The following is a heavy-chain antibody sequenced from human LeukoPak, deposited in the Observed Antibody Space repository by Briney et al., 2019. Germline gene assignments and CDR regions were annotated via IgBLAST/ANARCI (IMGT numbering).Heavy chain of an antibody. CDR2: INPNSGGT. D-gene: IGHD4-17*01. J-gene: IGHJ4*02. CDR1: GYTFTGYY. CDR3: ARDLSRTTVTTSEKGGLESD. Sequence: ASVKVSCKASGYTFTGYYMHWVRQAPGQGLEWMGWINPNSGGTNYAQKFQGRVTMTRDTSISTADMELSRLRSDDTAVYYCARDLSRTTVTTSEKGGLESDWGQGTLVTVSS. V-gene: IGHV1-2*02.